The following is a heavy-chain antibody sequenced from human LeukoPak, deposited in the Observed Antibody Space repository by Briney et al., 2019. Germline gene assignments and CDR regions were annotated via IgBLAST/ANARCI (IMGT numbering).Heavy chain of an antibody. CDR3: ATSYDGKTAPYDI. CDR2: INHSGST. D-gene: IGHD4-23*01. CDR1: GGSFSGYY. V-gene: IGHV4-34*01. Sequence: PSESLSLTCAVYGGSFSGYYWSWIRQPPGKGLEWIGEINHSGSTNYNPSLKSRVTMSIDTSKNQLSMELRFLTAADTAVYYCATSYDGKTAPYDIWGHGTLVTVSS. J-gene: IGHJ4*01.